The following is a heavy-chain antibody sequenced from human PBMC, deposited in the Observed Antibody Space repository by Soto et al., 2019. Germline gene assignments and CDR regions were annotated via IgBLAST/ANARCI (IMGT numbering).Heavy chain of an antibody. D-gene: IGHD3-22*01. CDR2: IIPIFGTA. J-gene: IGHJ3*02. CDR3: ARGPPGPMIVVAAFDI. V-gene: IGHV1-69*01. CDR1: GGTFSSYA. Sequence: QVQLVQSGAEVKKPGSSVKVSCKASGGTFSSYAISWVRQAPGQGLEWMGGIIPIFGTANYAQKFQGRVTITADESTRTAYMELSSLRSEDTAVYYCARGPPGPMIVVAAFDIWGQGTMVTVSS.